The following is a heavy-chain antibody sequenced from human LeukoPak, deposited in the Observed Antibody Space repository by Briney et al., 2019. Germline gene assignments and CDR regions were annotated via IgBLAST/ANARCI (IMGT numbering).Heavy chain of an antibody. J-gene: IGHJ4*02. Sequence: GGSLRLSCAASGFTFSNAWMNWVRQAPGKGLEWVGRIKSKTDGGTTDYAAPVKGRFTTSRDDSKNTAYLQMDSLKTEDTAVYYCTGNYYGSGSYADFDYWGQGTLVTVSS. D-gene: IGHD3-10*01. CDR1: GFTFSNAW. V-gene: IGHV3-15*01. CDR2: IKSKTDGGTT. CDR3: TGNYYGSGSYADFDY.